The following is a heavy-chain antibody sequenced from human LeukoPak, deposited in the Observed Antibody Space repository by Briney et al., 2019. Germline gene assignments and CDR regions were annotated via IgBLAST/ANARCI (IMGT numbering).Heavy chain of an antibody. CDR3: ARADYYETSGPFGY. CDR2: ISSTSIYT. Sequence: GGSLRLSCAASGFTFSDYYMSWIRQAPGKGLEWVSDISSTSIYTNYADSVKGRFTISRDNAKNSLYLQMNSLRAEDTAVYYCARADYYETSGPFGYWGQGTLVIVSS. V-gene: IGHV3-11*06. J-gene: IGHJ4*02. CDR1: GFTFSDYY. D-gene: IGHD3-22*01.